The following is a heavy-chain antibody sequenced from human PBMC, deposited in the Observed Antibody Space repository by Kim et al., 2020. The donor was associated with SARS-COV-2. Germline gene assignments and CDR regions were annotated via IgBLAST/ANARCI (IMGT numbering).Heavy chain of an antibody. Sequence: GGSLRLSCAASGFTFSSYSMNWVRQAPGKGLEWVSSISSSSSYIYYADSVKGRFTISRDNAKNSLYLQMNSLRAEDTAVYYCARGQDGYWYFDLWGRGTLVTVSS. CDR1: GFTFSSYS. CDR3: ARGQDGYWYFDL. J-gene: IGHJ2*01. V-gene: IGHV3-21*01. CDR2: ISSSSSYI.